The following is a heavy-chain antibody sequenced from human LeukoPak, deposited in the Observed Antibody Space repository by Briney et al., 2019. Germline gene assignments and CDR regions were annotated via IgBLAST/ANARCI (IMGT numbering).Heavy chain of an antibody. D-gene: IGHD3-3*01. J-gene: IGHJ6*02. V-gene: IGHV3-21*01. CDR3: ARDCYDFWSGYLYGMDV. CDR2: ISKSGTYI. Sequence: GGSLRLSCAASGFTFRDYTMNWVRQAPGKGLEWVSAISKSGTYIKYADSVKGRFTVSRDNAKNSLFLQMNSLRAEDTAVYYCARDCYDFWSGYLYGMDVWGQGTTVTVSS. CDR1: GFTFRDYT.